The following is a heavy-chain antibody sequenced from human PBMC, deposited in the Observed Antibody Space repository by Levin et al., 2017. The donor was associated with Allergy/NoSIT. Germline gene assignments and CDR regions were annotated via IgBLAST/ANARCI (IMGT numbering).Heavy chain of an antibody. Sequence: SETLPLTCAVYGGSFSGYYWSWIRQPPGKGLEWIGEINHSGSTNYNPSLKSRVTISVDTSKNQFSLKLSSVTAADTAVYYCARLASSSWPNDYWGQGTLVTVSS. CDR2: INHSGST. CDR3: ARLASSSWPNDY. CDR1: GGSFSGYY. D-gene: IGHD6-13*01. J-gene: IGHJ4*02. V-gene: IGHV4-34*01.